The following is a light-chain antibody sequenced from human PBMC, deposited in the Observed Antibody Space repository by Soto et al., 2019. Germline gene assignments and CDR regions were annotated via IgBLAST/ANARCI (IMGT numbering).Light chain of an antibody. CDR2: VNIDGRH. V-gene: IGLV4-69*01. Sequence: QLVLTQSPSASASLGASVTLTCTLSSGHSSYAIAWHQQQPQKGPRYLMKVNIDGRHNKGDGIPDRFSGSSSGAERYLTISSLQSEDEADYYCQTWGTGIPVVFGGGTKLTVL. CDR1: SGHSSYA. CDR3: QTWGTGIPVV. J-gene: IGLJ2*01.